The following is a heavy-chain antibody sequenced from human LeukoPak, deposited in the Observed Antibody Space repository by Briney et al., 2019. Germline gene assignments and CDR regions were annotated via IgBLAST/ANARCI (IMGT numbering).Heavy chain of an antibody. CDR1: GGSISSSNW. D-gene: IGHD3-10*01. Sequence: NPSETLSLTCAVSGGSISSSNWWSWVRQPPGKGLEWIGEIYHSGSTYYNPSLKSRVTISVDTSKNQFSLKLSSVTAADTAVYYCARDSREVLLWFGEFPFDYWGQGTLVTVSS. V-gene: IGHV4-4*02. CDR3: ARDSREVLLWFGEFPFDY. J-gene: IGHJ4*02. CDR2: IYHSGST.